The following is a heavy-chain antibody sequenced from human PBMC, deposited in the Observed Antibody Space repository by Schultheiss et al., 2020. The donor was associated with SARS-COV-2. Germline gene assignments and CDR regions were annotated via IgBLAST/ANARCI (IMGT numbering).Heavy chain of an antibody. CDR3: ARDSSSWYPHYYGMDV. V-gene: IGHV3-30*03. CDR1: GFTFSSYG. D-gene: IGHD6-13*01. J-gene: IGHJ6*02. Sequence: GGSLRLSCAASGFTFSSYGMHWVRQAPGKGLEWVAVISYDGSNKYYADSVKGRFTISRDNAKNSLYLQMNSLRAEDTAVYYCARDSSSWYPHYYGMDVWGQGTTVTVSS. CDR2: ISYDGSNK.